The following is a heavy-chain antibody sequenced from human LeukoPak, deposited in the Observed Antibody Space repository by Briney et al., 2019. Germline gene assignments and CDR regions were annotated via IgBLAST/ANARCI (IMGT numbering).Heavy chain of an antibody. Sequence: SVKVSCKASGGTLSSYPISWVRQAPGHGLEWMGRVIPIAGLTNYGQKFQGRVTLTADISIKTASMELSGLTIDDTAIYYCARSVTSPNPGRGNWFDPWGEGTLVTVSS. CDR1: GGTLSSYP. CDR2: VIPIAGLT. V-gene: IGHV1-69*02. CDR3: ARSVTSPNPGRGNWFDP. J-gene: IGHJ5*02. D-gene: IGHD3-10*01.